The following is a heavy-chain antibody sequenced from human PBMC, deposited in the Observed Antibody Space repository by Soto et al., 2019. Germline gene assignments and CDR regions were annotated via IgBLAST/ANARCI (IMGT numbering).Heavy chain of an antibody. CDR3: AGVGGGVVVVADVNRGDY. V-gene: IGHV3-21*01. CDR1: GFTFSTYS. J-gene: IGHJ4*02. D-gene: IGHD2-21*01. Sequence: EVHLVESGGGLVKPGGSLRLSCAASGFTFSTYSMQWVRQAPGKGLEWVSLISGTGRYMYYADSVKGRFTMSRDNADNSLYLQMDRRRAEDTAVYYCAGVGGGVVVVADVNRGDYWGQGTLVTVSS. CDR2: ISGTGRYM.